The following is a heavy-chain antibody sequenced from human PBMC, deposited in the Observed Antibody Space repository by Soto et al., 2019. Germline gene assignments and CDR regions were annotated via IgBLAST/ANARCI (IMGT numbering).Heavy chain of an antibody. J-gene: IGHJ4*02. Sequence: PGGSPMLSIKDSGYTFGDYALSCVCLAPLHVQEWVGRSRDKAQGYITAYAASVKCRFTTSRDESKNSVYLQMNSLKTEDTAVYHCARGPERYSSGWYWFDYWGQGILVPVYS. CDR2: SRDKAQGYIT. CDR3: ARGPERYSSGWYWFDY. D-gene: IGHD6-19*01. V-gene: IGHV3-72*01. CDR1: GYTFGDYA.